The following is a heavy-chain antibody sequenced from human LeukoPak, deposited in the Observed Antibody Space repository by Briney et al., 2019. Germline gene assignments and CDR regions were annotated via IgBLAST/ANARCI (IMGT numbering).Heavy chain of an antibody. Sequence: SETLSLTCAVYGGSFSGYYWSWIRQPPGKGLEWIGEINHSGSKNYNPSFKSRPTISIDTSKNQFSLKLSSVTAADTAVYYCARVEPNWYFDLWGRGTLVTVSS. CDR1: GGSFSGYY. J-gene: IGHJ2*01. V-gene: IGHV4-34*01. CDR2: INHSGSK. CDR3: ARVEPNWYFDL.